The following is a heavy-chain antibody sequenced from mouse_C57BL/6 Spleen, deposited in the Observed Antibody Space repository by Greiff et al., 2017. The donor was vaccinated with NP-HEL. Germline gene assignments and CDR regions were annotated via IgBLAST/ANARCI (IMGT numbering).Heavy chain of an antibody. Sequence: VQLQQSGPELVKPGASVKIPCKASGYTFTDYNMDWVKQSHGKSLEWIGDINPNNGGTIYNQKFKGKATLTVDKSSSTAYMELRSLTSEDTAVYYCARRGYYDYEGYYFDYWGQGTTLTVSS. CDR1: GYTFTDYN. CDR2: INPNNGGT. V-gene: IGHV1-18*01. J-gene: IGHJ2*01. D-gene: IGHD2-4*01. CDR3: ARRGYYDYEGYYFDY.